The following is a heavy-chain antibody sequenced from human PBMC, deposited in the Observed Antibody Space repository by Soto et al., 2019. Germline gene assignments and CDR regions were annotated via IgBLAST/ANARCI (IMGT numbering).Heavy chain of an antibody. J-gene: IGHJ4*02. V-gene: IGHV4-30-4*01. Sequence: QVQLQESGPGLVKPSQTLSLTCTVSGGSISSGDYYWSWIRQPPGKGLEWIGYILYSGTTNYNPSREGRLTISVDTSKNQFSLKLTSVTAADTAVYYCARNGALDYWGRGTLVTVSS. CDR3: ARNGALDY. CDR2: ILYSGTT. D-gene: IGHD2-8*01. CDR1: GGSISSGDYY.